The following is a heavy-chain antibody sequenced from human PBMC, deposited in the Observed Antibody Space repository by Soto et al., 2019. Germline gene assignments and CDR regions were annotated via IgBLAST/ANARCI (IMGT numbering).Heavy chain of an antibody. CDR3: ARGPPIVGNTTPLDS. Sequence: QVQLQESGPRLVKPSGTLSLTCTVSGGSITNSNWWSWVRLPPAKGLEWIGDIYHAGSTNYNPSLERRVTMSVDTSNNQFALTLTSVTAADTAVYFCARGPPIVGNTTPLDSWGQGTLVTVS. V-gene: IGHV4-4*02. J-gene: IGHJ4*02. CDR1: GGSITNSNW. D-gene: IGHD2-21*01. CDR2: IYHAGST.